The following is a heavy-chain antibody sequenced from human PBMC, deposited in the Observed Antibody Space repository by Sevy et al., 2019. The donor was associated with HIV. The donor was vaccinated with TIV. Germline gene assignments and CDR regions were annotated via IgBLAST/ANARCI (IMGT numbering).Heavy chain of an antibody. CDR3: SRSRRLGITIFGVVITYGMDV. Sequence: SETLSLTCAVYGGSFSGYYWSWIRQPPGKGLEWIGEINHSGSTNYNPSLKSRVTISVETSKNQFSLKLSSVTAADTAVYYCSRSRRLGITIFGVVITYGMDVWGQGTTVTVSS. D-gene: IGHD3-3*01. J-gene: IGHJ6*02. CDR1: GGSFSGYY. CDR2: INHSGST. V-gene: IGHV4-34*01.